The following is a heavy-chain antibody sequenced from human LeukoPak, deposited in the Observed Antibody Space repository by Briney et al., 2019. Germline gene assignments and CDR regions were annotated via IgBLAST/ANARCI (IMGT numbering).Heavy chain of an antibody. CDR2: ISGSGGST. CDR3: ANEVAWHYIDSRAHDY. Sequence: GGSLRLSCAASGFTFSSYAMSWVRQAPGEGLEWVSAISGSGGSTYYADSAKGRFTISRDNSKNTLYLQMNSPRAEDTAVYYGANEVAWHYIDSRAHDYWGQGTLVTVSS. V-gene: IGHV3-23*01. J-gene: IGHJ4*02. CDR1: GFTFSSYA. D-gene: IGHD3-22*01.